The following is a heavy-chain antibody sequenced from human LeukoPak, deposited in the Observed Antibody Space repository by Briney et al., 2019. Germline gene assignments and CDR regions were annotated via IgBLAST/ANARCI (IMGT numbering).Heavy chain of an antibody. V-gene: IGHV3-23*01. CDR2: ISGSGGST. CDR1: GFTFSSYA. Sequence: GGSLRLSCAASGFTFSSYAMSWVRQAPGKGLEWVSAISGSGGSTYYADSGKGRFTISRDNSKNTAYLQMNSLRAEDTAVYYCAKDLLGPGYFRMDVWGQGTTVTVSS. J-gene: IGHJ6*02. D-gene: IGHD3-3*02. CDR3: AKDLLGPGYFRMDV.